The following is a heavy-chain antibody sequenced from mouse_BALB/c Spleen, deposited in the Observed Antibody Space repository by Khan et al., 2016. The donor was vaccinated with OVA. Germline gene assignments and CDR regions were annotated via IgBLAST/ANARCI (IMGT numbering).Heavy chain of an antibody. CDR1: GFTFSTYG. D-gene: IGHD1-1*01. J-gene: IGHJ3*01. CDR3: ARLAYYYDSEGFAY. V-gene: IGHV5-6*01. CDR2: VSTGGHYT. Sequence: EVQLVESGGDVVKPGGSLKLSCAASGFTFSTYGMSWVRQTPDKRLEWVATVSTGGHYTYYPDTVKGRFTISRDNAKKTLYLQMNSLKSEDRAMFYCARLAYYYDSEGFAYWGQGTLVTVSA.